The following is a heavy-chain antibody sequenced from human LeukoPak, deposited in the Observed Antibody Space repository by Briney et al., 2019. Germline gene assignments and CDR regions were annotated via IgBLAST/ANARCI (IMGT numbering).Heavy chain of an antibody. D-gene: IGHD3-22*01. J-gene: IGHJ6*02. Sequence: QSGGSLRLSCAASGFTFSSYAMSWVRQAPGKGLEWVSAISGSGGSTYYADSVKGRFTISRDNAKNSLYLQMSTLRAEDTAVYYCARAYYYYDSTDHFYYYYGMDVWGQGTTVTVSS. V-gene: IGHV3-23*01. CDR3: ARAYYYYDSTDHFYYYYGMDV. CDR1: GFTFSSYA. CDR2: ISGSGGST.